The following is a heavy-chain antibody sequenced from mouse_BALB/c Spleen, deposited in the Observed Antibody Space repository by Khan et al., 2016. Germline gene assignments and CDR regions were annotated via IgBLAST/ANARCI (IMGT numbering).Heavy chain of an antibody. V-gene: IGHV1S34*01. J-gene: IGHJ4*01. CDR2: ISCYNGAT. CDR1: GYSFTGYY. Sequence: LVKTGASVKISCKASGYSFTGYYMHWVKQSHGKSLEWIGYISCYNGATSYNQKFKGKATFTVDTSSSTAYMQFNSLTSEDSAVYYCASSYGSSEDYAMDYWGQGTSVTVSS. CDR3: ASSYGSSEDYAMDY. D-gene: IGHD1-1*01.